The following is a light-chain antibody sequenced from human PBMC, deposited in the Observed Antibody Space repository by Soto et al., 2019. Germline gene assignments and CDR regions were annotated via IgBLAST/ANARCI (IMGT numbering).Light chain of an antibody. CDR2: DDS. CDR1: SSDVGGYNY. Sequence: QSALTQPASVSGAPGQSITISCTGTSSDVGGYNYVSWYQQHPGKAPKLMIYDDSNRPSGVSNRFSGSKSGNTASLTISGAQAEAEADYYSCSCTSSSTVFGGGTKLTVL. J-gene: IGLJ2*01. V-gene: IGLV2-14*01. CDR3: CSCTSSSTV.